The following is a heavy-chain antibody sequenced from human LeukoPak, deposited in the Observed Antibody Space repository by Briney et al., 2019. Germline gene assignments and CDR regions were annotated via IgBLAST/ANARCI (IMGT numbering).Heavy chain of an antibody. CDR1: GFTFSTYW. Sequence: PGGSLRLSCAASGFTFSTYWMSWVRQAPGKGLEWVGNIKEDGSDKYYGDSVKGRFTISRDNAKNSLYLQMNSLRAEDTAGYYCARDAPGYGGYGDWGQGILVTVSS. J-gene: IGHJ4*02. CDR3: ARDAPGYGGYGD. D-gene: IGHD5-12*01. V-gene: IGHV3-7*01. CDR2: IKEDGSDK.